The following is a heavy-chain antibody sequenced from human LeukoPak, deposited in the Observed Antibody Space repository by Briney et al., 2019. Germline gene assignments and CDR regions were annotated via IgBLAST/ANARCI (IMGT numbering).Heavy chain of an antibody. Sequence: ASVKVSCKASGGTFSSYAISWVRQAPGQGLEWMGGIIPIFGTANYAQKFQGRVTITADESTSTAYMELSSLRSEDTAVYYCARGLRYFDWSFDYWGQGTLITVSS. J-gene: IGHJ4*02. D-gene: IGHD3-9*01. CDR1: GGTFSSYA. CDR2: IIPIFGTA. CDR3: ARGLRYFDWSFDY. V-gene: IGHV1-69*13.